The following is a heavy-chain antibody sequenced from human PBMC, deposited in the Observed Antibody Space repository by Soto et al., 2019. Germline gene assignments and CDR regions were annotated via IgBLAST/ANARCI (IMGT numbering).Heavy chain of an antibody. CDR2: MNPNSGNT. D-gene: IGHD3-3*01. CDR1: GYTFTSYD. J-gene: IGHJ4*02. Sequence: QVQLVQSGAEVKKPGASVKVSCKASGYTFTSYDINWVRQATGQGLEWMGWMNPNSGNTGYAQKFQGRVTMTRNTSRSTAYMALSSLRSEDTAVYYCARVITIFGVVPGWGQGTLVTVSS. V-gene: IGHV1-8*01. CDR3: ARVITIFGVVPG.